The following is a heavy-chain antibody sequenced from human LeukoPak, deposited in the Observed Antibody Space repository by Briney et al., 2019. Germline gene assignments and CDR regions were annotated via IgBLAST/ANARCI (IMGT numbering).Heavy chain of an antibody. CDR2: ISGGGGST. CDR3: ASAAPDY. D-gene: IGHD6-25*01. CDR1: GFTFPSYA. V-gene: IGHV3-23*01. J-gene: IGHJ4*02. Sequence: GGSLRLSCAASGFTFPSYALNWVRQAPGKGLEWVSGISGGGGSTYYADSVKGRFTISRDNSKNTLYLQMNSLRAEDTAVYYCASAAPDYWGQGTLVTVSS.